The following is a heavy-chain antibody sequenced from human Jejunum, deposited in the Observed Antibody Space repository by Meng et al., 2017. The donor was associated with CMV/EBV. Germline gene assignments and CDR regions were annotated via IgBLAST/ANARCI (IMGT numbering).Heavy chain of an antibody. Sequence: KASGYSFAGYYIQWVRQAPGQGPEWMGWMNSKSGGANYAQTFQGRVTMTTDRSTNTAYMELSSLTSDDSAIYYCARVRWEATIAADYWGQGMLVTVSS. CDR1: GYSFAGYY. V-gene: IGHV1-2*02. CDR3: ARVRWEATIAADY. D-gene: IGHD5-12*01. J-gene: IGHJ4*02. CDR2: MNSKSGGA.